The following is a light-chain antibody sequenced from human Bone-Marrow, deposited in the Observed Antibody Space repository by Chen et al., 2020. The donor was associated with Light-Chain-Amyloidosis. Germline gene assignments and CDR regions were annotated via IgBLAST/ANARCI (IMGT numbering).Light chain of an antibody. CDR3: SSYTITNTLV. V-gene: IGLV2-14*01. Sequence: QSALTQPSSVSGSPGQSITISCPGTSSDVGGDNPVSWYQPHPDKAPKLMIYEVTNRPSWVPDRFSGSKSDNTASLTISGLQTEDEADYFCSSYTITNTLVFGSGTRVTVL. CDR2: EVT. CDR1: SSDVGGDNP. J-gene: IGLJ1*01.